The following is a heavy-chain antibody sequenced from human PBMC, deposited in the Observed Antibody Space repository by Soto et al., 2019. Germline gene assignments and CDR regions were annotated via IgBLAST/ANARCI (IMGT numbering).Heavy chain of an antibody. V-gene: IGHV5-51*01. Sequence: GESLKISCKGSGYSFTSYWIGWVRQMPGKGLEWMGIIYPGDSDTRYSPSFQGQVTISADKSISTAYLQWSSLKASDTAMYYCARHSRVVVVLYYYYGMDVWGQGTTVTVSS. J-gene: IGHJ6*02. CDR1: GYSFTSYW. CDR2: IYPGDSDT. CDR3: ARHSRVVVVLYYYYGMDV. D-gene: IGHD3-22*01.